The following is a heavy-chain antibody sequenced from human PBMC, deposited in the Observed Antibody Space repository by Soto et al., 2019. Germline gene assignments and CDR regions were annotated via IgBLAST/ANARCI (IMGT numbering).Heavy chain of an antibody. CDR1: GYSFTSYW. V-gene: IGHV5-51*01. J-gene: IGHJ3*02. CDR3: ARRHGDSGCDAFDI. CDR2: IYPGDSDT. Sequence: GESLKISCKGSGYSFTSYWIGWVRQMPGKGLEWMGIIYPGDSDTRYSPSFQGQVNISDDKSISPAYLQWSSLKAADTAMYYCARRHGDSGCDAFDIWGQGTMVTVSS. D-gene: IGHD5-12*01.